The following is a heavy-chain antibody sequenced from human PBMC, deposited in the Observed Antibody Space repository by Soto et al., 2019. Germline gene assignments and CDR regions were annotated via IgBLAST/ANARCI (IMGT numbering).Heavy chain of an antibody. D-gene: IGHD2-21*02. CDR2: VYYSGGA. CDR1: GGSISGYY. V-gene: IGHV4-59*01. Sequence: SETLSLTCTVSGGSISGYYWSWIRQPPGKGLEWIGNVYYSGGAKYNPSVKRRVSISVDTSKNQFSLNLSSVTAADTAVYYCTRDGDGRMTTNPYYYYGTDVWGPGITVT. J-gene: IGHJ6*02. CDR3: TRDGDGRMTTNPYYYYGTDV.